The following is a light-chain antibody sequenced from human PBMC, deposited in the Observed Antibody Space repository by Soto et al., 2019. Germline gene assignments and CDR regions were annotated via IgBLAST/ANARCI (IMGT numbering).Light chain of an antibody. V-gene: IGKV3-20*01. J-gene: IGKJ4*01. Sequence: EIVLTQSPGTLSLSPGERATLSCRACQSVSSASLAWYQQKPGQAPRLLLYGASSRATGIPDRFSGSGSGTDFTLTISRLEPEDFAVYYCQQYGSSPPLTFGGGTKVEI. CDR2: GAS. CDR1: QSVSSAS. CDR3: QQYGSSPPLT.